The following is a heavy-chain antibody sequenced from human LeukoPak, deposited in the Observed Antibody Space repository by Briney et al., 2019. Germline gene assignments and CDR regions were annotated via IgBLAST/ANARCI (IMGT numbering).Heavy chain of an antibody. CDR2: IRYDGSNK. Sequence: GGSLRLSCAASGFTSSSYGMHWVRQAPGKGLEGVAVIRYDGSNKYYADSVKGRFTISRDNSKNTLYLQMNRLRAEDTAVYYCARVPYIVVVPAAIRRGYYYGMDVWGQGTTVTVSS. CDR1: GFTSSSYG. CDR3: ARVPYIVVVPAAIRRGYYYGMDV. D-gene: IGHD2-2*02. V-gene: IGHV3-33*01. J-gene: IGHJ6*02.